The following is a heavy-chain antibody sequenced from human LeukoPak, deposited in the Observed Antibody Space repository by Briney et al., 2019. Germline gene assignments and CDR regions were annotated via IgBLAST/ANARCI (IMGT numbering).Heavy chain of an antibody. CDR3: ARSPSSPTYYL. V-gene: IGHV4-34*01. CDR2: INHSGST. D-gene: IGHD1-26*01. CDR1: GGSISSYY. Sequence: SETLSLTCTVSGGSISSYYWSWIRQPPGKGLEWIGEINHSGSTNYNPSLKSRVTISVDTSKNQFSLKLSSVTAADTAVYYCARSPSSPTYYLWGQGTLVTVSS. J-gene: IGHJ5*02.